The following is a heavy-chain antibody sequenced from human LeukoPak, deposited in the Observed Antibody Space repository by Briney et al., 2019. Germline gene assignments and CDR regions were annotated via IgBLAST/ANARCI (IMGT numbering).Heavy chain of an antibody. Sequence: GGSLTLSCPASGFTFRSYEMNWVRPAPGKGLEWVSYISTRGTTIYYADSVKGRLTISRDNAKNSLYLQMNRLRAEETAVYYCARDGRNYFDSSDYFPNFFDYWGQGTLVTVSS. CDR1: GFTFRSYE. CDR2: ISTRGTTI. D-gene: IGHD3-22*01. V-gene: IGHV3-48*03. CDR3: ARDGRNYFDSSDYFPNFFDY. J-gene: IGHJ4*02.